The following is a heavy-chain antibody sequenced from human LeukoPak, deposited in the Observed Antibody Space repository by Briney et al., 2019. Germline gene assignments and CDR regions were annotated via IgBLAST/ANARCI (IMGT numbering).Heavy chain of an antibody. J-gene: IGHJ4*02. V-gene: IGHV3-11*01. CDR1: GFSFSSYW. CDR3: ARSPQSGSGWYDYFDF. Sequence: GGSLRLSCAASGFSFSSYWMSWIRQAPGKGLEWVSYISSSGNGIYYADSVKGRFTISRDNAKNSLYLQMNSLRAEDTAVYYCARSPQSGSGWYDYFDFWGQGTLVTVSS. D-gene: IGHD6-19*01. CDR2: ISSSGNGI.